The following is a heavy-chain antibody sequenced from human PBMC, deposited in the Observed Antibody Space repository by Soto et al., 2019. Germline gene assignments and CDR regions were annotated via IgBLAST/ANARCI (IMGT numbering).Heavy chain of an antibody. CDR2: IIPIFGTA. D-gene: IGHD2-8*01. Sequence: ASVKVSCKASGGTFSSYAISWVRQAPGQGLEWMGGIIPIFGTANYAQKFQGRVTITADESTSTAYMELSSLRSEDTAVYYCASSQIVLMVYYYGMDVWGQGTTVTVSS. V-gene: IGHV1-69*13. CDR1: GGTFSSYA. CDR3: ASSQIVLMVYYYGMDV. J-gene: IGHJ6*02.